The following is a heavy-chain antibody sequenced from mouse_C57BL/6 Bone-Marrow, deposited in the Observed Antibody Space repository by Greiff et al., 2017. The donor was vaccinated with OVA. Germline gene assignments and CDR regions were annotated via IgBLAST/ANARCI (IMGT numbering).Heavy chain of an antibody. CDR2: INPNNGGT. Sequence: EVQLQQSGPELVKPGASVKISCKASGYTFTDYYMNWVKQSHGKSLEWIGDINPNNGGTSYNQKFKGKATLTVDKSSSTAYMELRSLTSEDSAVYYCARCSNYAEYYFDYWGQGTTVTVSS. J-gene: IGHJ2*01. CDR3: ARCSNYAEYYFDY. CDR1: GYTFTDYY. D-gene: IGHD2-5*01. V-gene: IGHV1-26*01.